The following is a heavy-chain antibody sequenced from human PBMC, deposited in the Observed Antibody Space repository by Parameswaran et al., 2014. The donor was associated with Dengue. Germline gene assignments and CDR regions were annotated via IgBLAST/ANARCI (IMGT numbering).Heavy chain of an antibody. D-gene: IGHD1-14*01. CDR1: GFTFDDYA. J-gene: IGHJ5*02. V-gene: IGHV3-43D*03. CDR3: AKASLAGHGTRTGVDA. Sequence: GGSLRLSCAASGFTFDDYAMHWVRQGSGEGSGVGSLVISWDGGSAYYADSLKGRFTISRDNSKNSLYLQMNSLRAEDTAFYYCAKASLAGHGTRTGVDAWGQGTLVTVSS. CDR2: ISWDGGSA.